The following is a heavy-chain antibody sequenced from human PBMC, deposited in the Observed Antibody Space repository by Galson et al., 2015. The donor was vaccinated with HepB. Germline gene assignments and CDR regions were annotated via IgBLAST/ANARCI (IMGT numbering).Heavy chain of an antibody. CDR1: GGSISSYY. D-gene: IGHD6-13*01. Sequence: ETLSLTCTVSGGSISSYYWSWIRQPAGKGLEWIGRIYTSGSTNYNPSLKSRVTMSVDTSKNQFSLKLSSVTAADAAVYYCARDLKWSIAAAGPEYYMDVWGKGTTVTVSS. V-gene: IGHV4-4*07. J-gene: IGHJ6*03. CDR2: IYTSGST. CDR3: ARDLKWSIAAAGPEYYMDV.